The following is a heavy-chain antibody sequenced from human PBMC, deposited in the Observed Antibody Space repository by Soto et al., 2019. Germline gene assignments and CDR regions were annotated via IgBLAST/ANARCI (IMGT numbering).Heavy chain of an antibody. J-gene: IGHJ5*02. D-gene: IGHD2-15*01. CDR1: GDSIISSDFY. CDR3: ERNSFARRKNNWFAL. CDR2: IFYLGSS. V-gene: IGHV4-39*01. Sequence: SETLSLTCTVSGDSIISSDFYWGWVRQPPGKGLEWIGSIFYLGSSYYNPSLKSRVTMSVDTSKNQFSLRLRFVTAADTALYFCERNSFARRKNNWFALWGQGIMVT.